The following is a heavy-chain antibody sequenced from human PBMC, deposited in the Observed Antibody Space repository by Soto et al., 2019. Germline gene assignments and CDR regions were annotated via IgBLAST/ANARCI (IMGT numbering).Heavy chain of an antibody. Sequence: GGSLTLSCAASGFTFANFEMNWVRQAPGKGLEWVSHISTSGSTIYYADSLKGRFTISRDNAKNSLYLQMHSLRAEDTAVYYCARVPGDYGSYYFDYWGQGTLVTVSS. CDR1: GFTFANFE. J-gene: IGHJ4*02. CDR3: ARVPGDYGSYYFDY. CDR2: ISTSGSTI. V-gene: IGHV3-48*03. D-gene: IGHD4-17*01.